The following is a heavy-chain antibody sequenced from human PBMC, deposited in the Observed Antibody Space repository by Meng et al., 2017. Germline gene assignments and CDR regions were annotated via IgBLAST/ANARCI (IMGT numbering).Heavy chain of an antibody. Sequence: QVQLQESGPGLVKPSQTLSLTCTVPGGSISSSSYYWGWIRQPPGKGLEWIGSIYYSGSTYYNPSLKSRVTISVDTSKNQFSLKLSSVTAADTAVYYCARLNWYNWNDGDWYFDLWGRGTLVTVSS. V-gene: IGHV4-39*01. CDR1: GGSISSSSYY. CDR3: ARLNWYNWNDGDWYFDL. D-gene: IGHD1-1*01. CDR2: IYYSGST. J-gene: IGHJ2*01.